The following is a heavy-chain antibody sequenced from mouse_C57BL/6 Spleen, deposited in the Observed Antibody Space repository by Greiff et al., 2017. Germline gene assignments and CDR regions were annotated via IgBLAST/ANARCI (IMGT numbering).Heavy chain of an antibody. CDR3: TGGSSYVDWCAY. J-gene: IGHJ3*01. D-gene: IGHD1-1*01. CDR2: IDPETGGT. CDR1: GYTFTDYE. Sequence: VQLQQSGAELVRPGASVTLSCKASGYTFTDYEMHWVKQTPVHGLEWIGAIDPETGGTAYNQKFKGKAILTADKSSSTAYMELRSLTSEDSAVYYCTGGSSYVDWCAYWGQGTLVTVSA. V-gene: IGHV1-15*01.